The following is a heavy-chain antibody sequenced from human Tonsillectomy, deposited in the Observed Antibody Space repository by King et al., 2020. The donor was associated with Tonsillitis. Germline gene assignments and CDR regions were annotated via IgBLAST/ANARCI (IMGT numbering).Heavy chain of an antibody. CDR3: AKDGYCSSTSCPGWFDP. D-gene: IGHD2-2*01. CDR2: ISWNSGSI. Sequence: VQLVESGGGLVQPGRSLRLSCAASGFTFDDYAMHWVRQAPGKGLEWVSGISWNSGSIGYADSVKGRFTISRDNAKNSLYLQMNSLRAEDTALYYCAKDGYCSSTSCPGWFDPWGQGTLVTVSS. CDR1: GFTFDDYA. J-gene: IGHJ5*02. V-gene: IGHV3-9*01.